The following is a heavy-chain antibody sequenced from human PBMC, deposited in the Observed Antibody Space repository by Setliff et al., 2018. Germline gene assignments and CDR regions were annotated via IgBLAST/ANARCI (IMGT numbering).Heavy chain of an antibody. J-gene: IGHJ4*02. Sequence: ASVKVSCKASGYSFSDFYMHWVRQVPGEGLEALGRIDPRDDFTVYAERFKDRLTITADTSTDTSYMELTGLTSEDTAVYFCARGNRDGYIPFEHWGQGTRVTVSS. CDR2: IDPRDDFT. D-gene: IGHD5-12*01. CDR1: GYSFSDFY. V-gene: IGHV1-69-2*01. CDR3: ARGNRDGYIPFEH.